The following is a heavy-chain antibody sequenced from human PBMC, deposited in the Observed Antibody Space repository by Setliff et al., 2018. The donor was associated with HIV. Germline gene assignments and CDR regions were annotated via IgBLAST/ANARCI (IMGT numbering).Heavy chain of an antibody. V-gene: IGHV4-34*01. Sequence: SETLSLTCAVYGGSLNNHFWTWIRQAPGKGLEWIAEINHSGDSNYSPSLKSRVTMSVDTSKNQFSLKLSSVTAADTAVYYCAKSESILTDYSYYSYYLDVWGEGTTVTVSS. CDR3: AKSESILTDYSYYSYYLDV. CDR1: GGSLNNHF. D-gene: IGHD3-9*01. J-gene: IGHJ6*03. CDR2: INHSGDS.